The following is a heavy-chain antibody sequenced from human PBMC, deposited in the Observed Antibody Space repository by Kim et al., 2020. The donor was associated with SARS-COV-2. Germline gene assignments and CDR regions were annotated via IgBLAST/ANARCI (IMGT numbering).Heavy chain of an antibody. J-gene: IGHJ4*02. D-gene: IGHD2-2*01. Sequence: YAPKLQGEVTMTTDTSTTTAYMELRSLRSDDTAVYYCARDGCSSTTCFDYWGQGALVTVSS. CDR3: ARDGCSSTTCFDY. V-gene: IGHV1-18*01.